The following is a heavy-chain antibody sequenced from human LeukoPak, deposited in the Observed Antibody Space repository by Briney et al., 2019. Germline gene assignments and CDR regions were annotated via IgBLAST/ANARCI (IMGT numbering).Heavy chain of an antibody. CDR1: GFTFSSYA. D-gene: IGHD3-10*01. J-gene: IGHJ4*02. CDR2: ISGSGGST. CDR3: AKGRGPLLWEYYFDY. V-gene: IGHV3-23*01. Sequence: GGSLRLSCAASGFTFSSYATSWVRQAPGKGLEWVSAISGSGGSTYYADSVKGRFTISRDNSKNTLYLQMNSLRAEDTAVYYCAKGRGPLLWEYYFDYWGQGTLVTVSS.